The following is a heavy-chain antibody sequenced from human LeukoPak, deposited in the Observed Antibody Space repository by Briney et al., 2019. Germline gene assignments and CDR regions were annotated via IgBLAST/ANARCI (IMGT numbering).Heavy chain of an antibody. D-gene: IGHD2-15*01. J-gene: IGHJ6*02. CDR3: AREIVVVVAATYYYYYGMDV. CDR1: GGTFSSYA. V-gene: IGHV1-69*13. CDR2: IIPIFGTA. Sequence: SVKVSCKASGGTFSSYAISWVRQAPGQGLEWMGGIIPIFGTANYAQKFQGRVTITADESTSTAYMELSSLRSEDTAVFYCAREIVVVVAATYYYYYGMDVWGQGTTVTVSS.